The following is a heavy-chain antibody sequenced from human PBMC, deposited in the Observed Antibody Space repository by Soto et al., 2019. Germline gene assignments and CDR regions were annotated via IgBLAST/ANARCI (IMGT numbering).Heavy chain of an antibody. CDR3: ARVVVSSSGGGFDAFDI. CDR1: GFTFSSYW. CDR2: INSDGSST. V-gene: IGHV3-74*01. D-gene: IGHD2-8*02. J-gene: IGHJ3*02. Sequence: GGSLRLSCAASGFTFSSYWMHWVRQAPGKGLVWVSRINSDGSSTSYADSVKGRFTISRDNAKNTLYLQMNSLRAEDTAVYYCARVVVSSSGGGFDAFDIWGQGTMVTVSS.